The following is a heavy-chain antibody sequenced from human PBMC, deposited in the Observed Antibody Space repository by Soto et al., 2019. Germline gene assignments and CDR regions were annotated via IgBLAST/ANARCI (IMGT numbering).Heavy chain of an antibody. CDR1: GYTFTSYH. Sequence: QVQLVQSGAEVKKPGASVKVSCKGSGYTFTSYHINWVRQATGQGLEWMGWMNPNSGNTGYAQTVQGRIPMTWDISIRTAYTELRSLRLADTAMYYCARGPISSTNNWLDPWGQGTLVTGSS. J-gene: IGHJ5*02. D-gene: IGHD6-6*01. CDR2: MNPNSGNT. CDR3: ARGPISSTNNWLDP. V-gene: IGHV1-8*01.